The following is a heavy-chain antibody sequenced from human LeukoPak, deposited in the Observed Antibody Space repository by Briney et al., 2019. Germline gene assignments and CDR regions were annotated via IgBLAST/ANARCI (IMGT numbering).Heavy chain of an antibody. CDR3: ARLGTPSMTGFDS. J-gene: IGHJ4*02. CDR2: NYYSGTT. CDR1: GGSISSGGYS. D-gene: IGHD2/OR15-2a*01. Sequence: SETLSLTCAVSGGSISSGGYSWSWIRQPPGKGLEWIGYNYYSGTTYYNSSLKSRVTISVDRSKNQFSLKLSSVTAADTAVYYCARLGTPSMTGFDSWGQGTLVTVSS. V-gene: IGHV4-30-2*01.